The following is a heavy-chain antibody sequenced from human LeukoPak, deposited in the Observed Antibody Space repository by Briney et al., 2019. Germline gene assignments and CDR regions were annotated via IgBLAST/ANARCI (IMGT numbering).Heavy chain of an antibody. CDR2: ISGSGGST. CDR1: GFTFSSYA. CDR3: ARRVAGLFDY. D-gene: IGHD6-19*01. J-gene: IGHJ4*02. V-gene: IGHV3-23*01. Sequence: QPGGSLRLSCAASGFTFSSYAMSWVRQAPGKGLEWVSAISGSGGSTYYADSVKGRFTISRDNAKNSLYLQMNSLRAEDTAVYYCARRVAGLFDYWGQGTLVTVSS.